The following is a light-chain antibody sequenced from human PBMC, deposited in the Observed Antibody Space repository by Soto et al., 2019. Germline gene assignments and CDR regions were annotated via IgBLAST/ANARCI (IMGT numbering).Light chain of an antibody. V-gene: IGKV3-15*01. Sequence: EIVLTQSPATLSLSPGERATLSCRASQSVSSYLVWYQQKPGQAPRLLIYDASTRATGIPARFSGSGPGTEFTLTINSLQSEDFAVYYCQQYDNWPLYTFGQGTKVDIK. J-gene: IGKJ2*01. CDR2: DAS. CDR3: QQYDNWPLYT. CDR1: QSVSSY.